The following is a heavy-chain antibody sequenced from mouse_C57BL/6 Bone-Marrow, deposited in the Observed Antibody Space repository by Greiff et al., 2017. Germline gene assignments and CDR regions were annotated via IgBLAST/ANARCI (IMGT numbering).Heavy chain of an antibody. CDR3: TRDRNYEVWYAY. Sequence: SGAELVRPGASVTLSCKASGYTFTDYEMHWVKQTPVHGLEWIGAIDPETGGTAYNQKFKGKAILTADKSSSTAYMELRSLTSEDYAVYNCTRDRNYEVWYAYWGQGTLVTVSA. CDR1: GYTFTDYE. J-gene: IGHJ3*01. CDR2: IDPETGGT. V-gene: IGHV1-15*01. D-gene: IGHD2-5*01.